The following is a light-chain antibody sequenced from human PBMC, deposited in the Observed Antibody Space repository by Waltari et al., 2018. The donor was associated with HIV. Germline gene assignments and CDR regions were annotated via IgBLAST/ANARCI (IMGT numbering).Light chain of an antibody. Sequence: DIQMTQSPSSLSASVGDTVTITCRASANIATYLNWYHHKSGAAPKLLIYGASSLQNAVPSRFSGSGFGTHCSLTITSLQADDCGTYYCQQSYITPCAFGQGTKLEV. CDR3: QQSYITPCA. CDR2: GAS. V-gene: IGKV1-39*01. CDR1: ANIATY. J-gene: IGKJ2*01.